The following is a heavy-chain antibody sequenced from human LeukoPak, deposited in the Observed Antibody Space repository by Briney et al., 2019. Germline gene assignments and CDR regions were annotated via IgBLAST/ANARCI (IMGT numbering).Heavy chain of an antibody. J-gene: IGHJ5*02. V-gene: IGHV4-34*01. CDR1: GGSFSGYY. CDR3: ARGLGGGATDTYNWFDP. Sequence: SETLSLTCAAYGGSFSGYYWSWIRQPPGKGLEWIGEINHSGSTNYNPSLKSRVTISVDTSKNQFSLKLSSVTAADTAVYYCARGLGGGATDTYNWFDPWGQGTLVTVSS. CDR2: INHSGST. D-gene: IGHD1-26*01.